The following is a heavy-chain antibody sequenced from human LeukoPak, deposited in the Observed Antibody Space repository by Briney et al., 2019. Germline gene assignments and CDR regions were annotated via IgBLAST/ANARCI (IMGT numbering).Heavy chain of an antibody. Sequence: GSLRLSCAASGFTFSSYGMHWVRQAPGKGLEWVAVIWYDGSNKYYADSVKGRFTISRDNSKNTLYLQMNSLRAEDTAVYYCAKEYSSSSKYNWFDPWGQGTLVTVSS. D-gene: IGHD6-6*01. CDR2: IWYDGSNK. CDR1: GFTFSSYG. V-gene: IGHV3-33*06. CDR3: AKEYSSSSKYNWFDP. J-gene: IGHJ5*02.